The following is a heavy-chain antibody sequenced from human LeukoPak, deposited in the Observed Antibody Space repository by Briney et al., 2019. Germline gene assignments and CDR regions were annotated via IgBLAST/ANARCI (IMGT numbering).Heavy chain of an antibody. CDR2: ISHDGSES. CDR3: ARDPFLRDGYNSDY. V-gene: IGHV3-30-3*01. CDR1: GFTFSSQA. D-gene: IGHD5-24*01. Sequence: GGSLRLSCAASGFTFSSQAMVWVRQAPGKGLEWVSFISHDGSESFHTESVKGRFTISRDNAKNSLYLQMNSLRAEDTAVYYCARDPFLRDGYNSDYWGQGTLVTVSS. J-gene: IGHJ4*02.